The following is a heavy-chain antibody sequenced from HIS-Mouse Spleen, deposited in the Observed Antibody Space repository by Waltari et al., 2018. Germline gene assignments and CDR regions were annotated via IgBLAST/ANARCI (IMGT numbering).Heavy chain of an antibody. J-gene: IGHJ5*02. D-gene: IGHD3-3*01. CDR1: GGSISSGGYY. V-gene: IGHV4-31*03. CDR3: ARSPYYDFWSGYSDNWFDP. Sequence: QVQLQESGPGLVKPSQTLSLTCTVSGGSISSGGYYWSWIRQHPGKGLEWIGYIYYRSSTPSHPSLTSRVTISVDTSKNQFSLKLSSVTAADTAVYYCARSPYYDFWSGYSDNWFDPWGQGTLVTVSS. CDR2: IYYRSST.